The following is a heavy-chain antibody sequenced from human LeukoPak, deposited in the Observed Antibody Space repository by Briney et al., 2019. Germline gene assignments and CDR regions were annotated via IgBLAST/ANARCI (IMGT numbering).Heavy chain of an antibody. CDR2: IWYDGSNK. CDR3: ARDRSVRYFDL. J-gene: IGHJ2*01. D-gene: IGHD3-3*01. Sequence: GGSLRLSCAASGFTFRNYGMHWVRQAPGKGLEWVAVIWYDGSNKYCADSVKGRFTMSRDNSKNTLFLQMNSLRVDDTAVYYCARDRSVRYFDLWGRGTLVTVSS. V-gene: IGHV3-33*01. CDR1: GFTFRNYG.